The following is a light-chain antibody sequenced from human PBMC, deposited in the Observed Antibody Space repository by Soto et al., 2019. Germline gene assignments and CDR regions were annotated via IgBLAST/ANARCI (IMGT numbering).Light chain of an antibody. J-gene: IGLJ2*01. V-gene: IGLV2-8*01. CDR2: EVS. CDR1: SSDVGDYNY. Sequence: QSALTQPPSASGTPGQSVTIPCTGTSSDVGDYNYVSWYQQHPGKAPKLVIYEVSRRPSGVPDRFSGSKSGNTASLTVSVLQDEDEEDYYCSSSTGSDNVVFGGGTKVTVL. CDR3: SSSTGSDNVV.